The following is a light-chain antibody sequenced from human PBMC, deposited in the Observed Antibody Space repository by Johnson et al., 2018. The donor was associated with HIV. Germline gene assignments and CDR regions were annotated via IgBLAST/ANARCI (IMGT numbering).Light chain of an antibody. J-gene: IGLJ1*01. CDR1: SSNIGSNA. CDR3: GTWDASLSVNV. V-gene: IGLV1-44*01. Sequence: QSVLTQPPSASGTPRQRVSIYCSGSSSNIGSNAVNWYQHLPGTAPKLLIYRNNQRPSGVPDRFSGSKSGTSASLAISGLQAEDEADYYCGTWDASLSVNVFGPGTKVTVL. CDR2: RNN.